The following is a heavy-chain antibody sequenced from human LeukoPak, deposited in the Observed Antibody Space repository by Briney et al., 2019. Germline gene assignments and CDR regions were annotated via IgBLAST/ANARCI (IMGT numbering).Heavy chain of an antibody. CDR1: GFTFSSYG. Sequence: GRSLRLSCAASGFTFSSYGMHWVRQAPGKRLEEVAVIWYDGSNKYYADSVKGRFTISRDNSKNTLYLQMSSLRAEDTAVYYCARAETMLGPDAFDIWGQGTMVTVSS. CDR2: IWYDGSNK. J-gene: IGHJ3*02. CDR3: ARAETMLGPDAFDI. V-gene: IGHV3-33*01. D-gene: IGHD3-10*02.